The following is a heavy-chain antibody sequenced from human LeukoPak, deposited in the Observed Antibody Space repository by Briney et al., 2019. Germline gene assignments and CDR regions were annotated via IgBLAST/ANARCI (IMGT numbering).Heavy chain of an antibody. Sequence: SQTLSLTCAISGDSVSSNSAAWNWIRQSPSRGLEWLGRTYYRSKWYNDYAVSVKSRITINPDTSKNQFSLKLSSVTAADTAVYYCAREGDSSSVGWFDPWGQGTLVTVSS. CDR2: TYYRSKWYN. J-gene: IGHJ5*02. D-gene: IGHD6-13*01. CDR1: GDSVSSNSAA. CDR3: AREGDSSSVGWFDP. V-gene: IGHV6-1*01.